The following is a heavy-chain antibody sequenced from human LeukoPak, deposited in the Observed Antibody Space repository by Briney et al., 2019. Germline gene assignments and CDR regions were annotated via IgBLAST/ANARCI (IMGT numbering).Heavy chain of an antibody. CDR1: GYTFTGYY. D-gene: IGHD1-7*01. J-gene: IGHJ4*02. CDR2: INPNSGGT. V-gene: IGHV1-2*02. Sequence: ASVKVSCKASGYTFTGYYMHWVRQAPGQGLEWMGWINPNSGGTNYAQKFQGRVTMTRDTSISTAYMELSRLRSDDTAVYYCARDWNWNYGHFDYWGQGTLVTVSS. CDR3: ARDWNWNYGHFDY.